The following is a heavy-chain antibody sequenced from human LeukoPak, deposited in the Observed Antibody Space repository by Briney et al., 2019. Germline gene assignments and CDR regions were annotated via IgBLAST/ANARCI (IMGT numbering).Heavy chain of an antibody. D-gene: IGHD3-22*01. CDR3: ARARAPYYYDSSGSF. J-gene: IGHJ3*01. V-gene: IGHV1-69*04. CDR1: GGTFSSYA. Sequence: GASVKVSCKASGGTFSSYAISWVRQAPGQGLEWMGRIIPIFGIANYAQKFQGRVTITADKSTSTAYMELSSLRPEDTAVYYCARARAPYYYDSSGSFWGQGTMVTVSS. CDR2: IIPIFGIA.